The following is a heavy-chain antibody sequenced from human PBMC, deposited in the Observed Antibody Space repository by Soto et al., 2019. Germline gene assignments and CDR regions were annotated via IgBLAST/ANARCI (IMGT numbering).Heavy chain of an antibody. CDR3: ARHGKPTSAAGI. Sequence: SETRSLTCPVSGGSIRRYYWDWIRQPPGKGQEWSGYIYYSGSTNYNTSLKSRVTISADTSKNQFSLTMSSVIAGDPAVYYCARHGKPTSAAGIWGQGTLVTVS. V-gene: IGHV4-59*08. D-gene: IGHD6-13*01. CDR2: IYYSGST. J-gene: IGHJ4*02. CDR1: GGSIRRYY.